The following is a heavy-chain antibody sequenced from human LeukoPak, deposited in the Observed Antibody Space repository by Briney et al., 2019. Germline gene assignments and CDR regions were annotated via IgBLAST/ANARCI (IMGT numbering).Heavy chain of an antibody. CDR3: ARGGTTSFSY. CDR2: IYDSGST. Sequence: PSETLSLTCTVPGGSISSSSYYSAWIRQPPGKGLEWIGYIYDSGSTNYNPSLKSRVTISVDTPKNQFSLKLSSVTAADTAIYYCARGGTTSFSYWGQGTLVTVSS. CDR1: GGSISSSSYY. D-gene: IGHD2-2*01. J-gene: IGHJ4*02. V-gene: IGHV4-61*05.